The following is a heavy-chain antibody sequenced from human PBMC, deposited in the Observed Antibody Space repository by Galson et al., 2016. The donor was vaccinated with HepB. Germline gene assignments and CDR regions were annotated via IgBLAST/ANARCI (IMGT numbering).Heavy chain of an antibody. CDR1: GFTFSYYW. D-gene: IGHD4-11*01. CDR2: ISTSGGST. V-gene: IGHV3-23*01. J-gene: IGHJ4*02. CDR3: AKGTTRLGDN. Sequence: SLRLSCAASGFTFSYYWMSWVRQAPGKGLEWVAAISTSGGSTDYADSVRGRFTISRDNSKNMLYLQMNSLRAEDSALYYCAKGTTRLGDNWGQGILVTVSS.